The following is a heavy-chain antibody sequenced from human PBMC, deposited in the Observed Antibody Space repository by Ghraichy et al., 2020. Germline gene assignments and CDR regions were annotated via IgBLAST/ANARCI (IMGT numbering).Heavy chain of an antibody. CDR1: GYSISSGYY. CDR3: ARDGSGFGELFSRDFDY. V-gene: IGHV4-38-2*02. D-gene: IGHD3-10*01. J-gene: IGHJ4*02. CDR2: FYHSGST. Sequence: SETLSLTCTVSGYSISSGYYWGWIRQPPGKGLEWIWSFYHSGSTYYNPSLKSRVTISVDTSKNQFSLKLSSVTAADTAVYYCARDGSGFGELFSRDFDYWGQGTLVTVSS.